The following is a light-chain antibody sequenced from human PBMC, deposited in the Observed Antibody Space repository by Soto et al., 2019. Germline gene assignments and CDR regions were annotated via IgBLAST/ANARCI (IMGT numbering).Light chain of an antibody. Sequence: EIVMTQSPATLSVSPGERATLSCRASQSVSSNLAWYQQKPGQAPRLLIYGASTRATGIPARFSGSGSGTEFILTIISLQSEDFAVYYCRQYNNWPQTFGQGTKV. CDR3: RQYNNWPQT. CDR1: QSVSSN. CDR2: GAS. J-gene: IGKJ1*01. V-gene: IGKV3-15*01.